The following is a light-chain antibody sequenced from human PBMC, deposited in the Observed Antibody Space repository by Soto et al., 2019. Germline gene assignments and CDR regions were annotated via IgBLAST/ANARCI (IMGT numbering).Light chain of an antibody. V-gene: IGKV3-11*01. Sequence: EIVLTQSPATLSLSPGERATLSCRASQSIGSFLAWYQQKPGQPPRLLIYDASNRATGIPGRFSGSGSWTDFTLTLSSLEPEDFAFYYCQQRGNWPPTFGPGTKVNIK. CDR3: QQRGNWPPT. CDR2: DAS. J-gene: IGKJ3*01. CDR1: QSIGSF.